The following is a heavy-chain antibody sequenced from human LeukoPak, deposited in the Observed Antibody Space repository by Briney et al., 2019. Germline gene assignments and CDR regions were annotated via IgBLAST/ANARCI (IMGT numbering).Heavy chain of an antibody. Sequence: GGSLRLSCAASGFTFSSYWMSWVRLAPGKGLEWVANIKGDGSEKWYADSVKGRFTISRDNAQNSVHLQMNSLRAEDTAVYHCARDEYRSRWLHPWGQGTLVTVTA. J-gene: IGHJ5*02. D-gene: IGHD5-24*01. CDR2: IKGDGSEK. CDR3: ARDEYRSRWLHP. CDR1: GFTFSSYW. V-gene: IGHV3-7*01.